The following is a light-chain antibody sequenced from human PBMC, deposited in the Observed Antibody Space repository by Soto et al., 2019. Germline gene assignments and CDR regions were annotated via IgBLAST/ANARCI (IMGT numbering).Light chain of an antibody. J-gene: IGLJ1*01. CDR3: TSYTRSSTYV. Sequence: QSVLAQPASVSGSPGQSITISCTGNSSDGGGYNYVSWYQQHPAKAPKLMIYEVSNRPSGVANRFSGSMSGHPASLSISGLQAEDEADYYCTSYTRSSTYVFGTGTKVTVL. CDR2: EVS. CDR1: SSDGGGYNY. V-gene: IGLV2-14*01.